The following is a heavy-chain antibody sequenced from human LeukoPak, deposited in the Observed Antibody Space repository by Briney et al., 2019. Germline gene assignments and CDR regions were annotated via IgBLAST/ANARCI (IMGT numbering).Heavy chain of an antibody. J-gene: IGHJ6*03. D-gene: IGHD1-7*01. Sequence: SETLSLTCAVYGGSFSGYYWSWIRQPPGKGLEWIGEINHSGSTNYNPSLKSRVTISVDTSKNQFSLKLSSVTAADTAVYYCARGWELRYYYYYMDVWGKGTTVTVSS. CDR2: INHSGST. V-gene: IGHV4-34*01. CDR3: ARGWELRYYYYYMDV. CDR1: GGSFSGYY.